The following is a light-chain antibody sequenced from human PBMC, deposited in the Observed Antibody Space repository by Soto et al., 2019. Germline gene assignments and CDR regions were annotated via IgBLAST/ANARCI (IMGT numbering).Light chain of an antibody. Sequence: EIVMTHSPATLSVSPGERATLSCRASQSVSSNLAWYQQKPCQAPRLLIYGASTRATGIPARFSGSGSGTEFTLTISSLQSEDFAVYYRQQYNNWPPTFGQGTKVDIK. J-gene: IGKJ1*01. CDR3: QQYNNWPPT. CDR2: GAS. V-gene: IGKV3-15*01. CDR1: QSVSSN.